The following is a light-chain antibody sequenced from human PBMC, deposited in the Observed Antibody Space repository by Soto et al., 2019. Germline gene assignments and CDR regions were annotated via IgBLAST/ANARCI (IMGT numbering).Light chain of an antibody. Sequence: DIQMSQSPSSLSASVGDRVTVTCRASQTIKNSLNWYQQKPGGAPNLLIYSASSLHVGVPSRFSGSKSGPDFTLTITGLQSEDFATYYCHQFYSAPVTFGQRTRLEI. CDR2: SAS. CDR1: QTIKNS. V-gene: IGKV1-39*01. J-gene: IGKJ5*01. CDR3: HQFYSAPVT.